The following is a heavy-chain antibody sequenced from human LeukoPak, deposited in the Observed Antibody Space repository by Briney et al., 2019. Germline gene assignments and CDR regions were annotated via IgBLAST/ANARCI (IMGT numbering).Heavy chain of an antibody. Sequence: ASVKVSCKASGYTFTSYDINWVRQATGQGLEWTGWMNPNSGNTGYAQKFQGRVTMTRNTSISTAYMELSSLRAEDTAVYYCAKRRGYSLYYFDYWGQGTLVTVSS. D-gene: IGHD5-18*01. CDR1: GYTFTSYD. J-gene: IGHJ4*02. CDR3: AKRRGYSLYYFDY. CDR2: MNPNSGNT. V-gene: IGHV1-8*01.